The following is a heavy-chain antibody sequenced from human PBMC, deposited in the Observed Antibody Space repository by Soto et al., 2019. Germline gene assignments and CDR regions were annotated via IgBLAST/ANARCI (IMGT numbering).Heavy chain of an antibody. D-gene: IGHD6-13*01. J-gene: IGHJ5*02. CDR1: GGSFSGYY. CDR3: ARGRLWRRRAAAGTSWFYP. CDR2: INHSGST. Sequence: SETLSLTCAVYGGSFSGYYWSWIRQPPGKGLEWIGEINHSGSTNYNPSLKSRVTISVDTSKNQFSLKLSSVTAADTAVYYCARGRLWRRRAAAGTSWFYPWGQGTLVTVSS. V-gene: IGHV4-34*01.